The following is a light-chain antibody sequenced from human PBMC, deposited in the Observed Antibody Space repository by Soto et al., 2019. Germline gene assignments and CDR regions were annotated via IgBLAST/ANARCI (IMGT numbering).Light chain of an antibody. Sequence: ELVLTQSPAPLALSPGGRATLSCRASQSVSSYLAWCQQKPGQAPRLLIFGASSMATGIPDRFSGSGSGTDFALTINRLEHEDFAVYYCQQYGSSSWTFGQGTKVDIK. CDR2: GAS. J-gene: IGKJ1*01. CDR3: QQYGSSSWT. CDR1: QSVSSY. V-gene: IGKV3-20*01.